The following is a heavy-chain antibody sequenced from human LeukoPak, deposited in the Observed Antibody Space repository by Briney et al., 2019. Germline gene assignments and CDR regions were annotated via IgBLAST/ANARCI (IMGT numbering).Heavy chain of an antibody. J-gene: IGHJ4*02. Sequence: ASVKVSCKASGYTFTGYYMHWVRQAPGQGLEWMGWINTNTGNPTYAQGFTGRFVFSLDTSVSTAYLQISGLKAEDTAVYYCSLQGDSSGYPRDPYFDYWGQGTLVTVSS. V-gene: IGHV7-4-1*02. CDR3: SLQGDSSGYPRDPYFDY. D-gene: IGHD3-22*01. CDR2: INTNTGNP. CDR1: GYTFTGYY.